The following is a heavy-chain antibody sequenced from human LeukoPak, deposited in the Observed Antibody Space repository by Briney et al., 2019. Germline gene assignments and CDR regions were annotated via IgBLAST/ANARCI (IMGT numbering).Heavy chain of an antibody. Sequence: SETLSLTCAVYGGSFSGYYWSWIRQPPGKGLEWIGEINHSGSTNYNPSPKSRVTISVDTSKNQFSLKLSSVTAADTAVYYCARHLRGRYYDSSAYLFDYWGQGTLVTVSS. D-gene: IGHD3-22*01. J-gene: IGHJ4*02. CDR3: ARHLRGRYYDSSAYLFDY. CDR1: GGSFSGYY. V-gene: IGHV4-34*01. CDR2: INHSGST.